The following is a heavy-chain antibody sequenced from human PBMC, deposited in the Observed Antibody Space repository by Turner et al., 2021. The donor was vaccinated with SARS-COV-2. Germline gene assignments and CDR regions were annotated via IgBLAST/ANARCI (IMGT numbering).Heavy chain of an antibody. D-gene: IGHD3-3*01. V-gene: IGHV4-59*08. Sequence: HVQLLESGSGLVKPSETLSVTCTVAGGSISRYYWSWIRQPPGKGLVWIGYIYYSGSTNYNPSLKSRVTMSVNTSKNQFSLKLSSVTAADTAVYYCARLNYDFWSGYYTGWFDPWGQGTLVIVSS. CDR1: GGSISRYY. CDR3: ARLNYDFWSGYYTGWFDP. CDR2: IYYSGST. J-gene: IGHJ5*02.